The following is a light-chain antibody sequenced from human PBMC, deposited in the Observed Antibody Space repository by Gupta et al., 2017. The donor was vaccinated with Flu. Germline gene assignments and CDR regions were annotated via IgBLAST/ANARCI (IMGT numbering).Light chain of an antibody. CDR2: EVS. Sequence: QSALTQPPSASGSPGQSVTISCTGTSSAFGGYNYVSWHQQHPGKAPKLMIYEVSKRPSGFPDRFSGSKSGNTASLTVSGLPAEDEADYYCSSDAGSNNLVFGGGTKLTVL. J-gene: IGLJ2*01. CDR3: SSDAGSNNLV. V-gene: IGLV2-8*01. CDR1: SSAFGGYNY.